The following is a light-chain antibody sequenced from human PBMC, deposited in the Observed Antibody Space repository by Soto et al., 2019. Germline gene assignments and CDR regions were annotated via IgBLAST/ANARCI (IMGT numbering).Light chain of an antibody. CDR1: QGISSY. CDR2: AAS. CDR3: QQVHSYPPT. Sequence: DIQLTQSPSFLSASVRDRVTITCRASQGISSYLAWYQQKPGKAPKLLIYAASTLQSGVPSRFSGSESGTEFTLTISSLQPEDFATYYCQQVHSYPPTFGGGTKVEIK. J-gene: IGKJ4*01. V-gene: IGKV1-9*01.